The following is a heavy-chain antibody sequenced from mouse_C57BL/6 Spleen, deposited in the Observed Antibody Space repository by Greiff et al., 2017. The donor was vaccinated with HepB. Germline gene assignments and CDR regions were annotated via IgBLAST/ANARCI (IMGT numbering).Heavy chain of an antibody. D-gene: IGHD1-1*01. Sequence: VQLQQSGPELVKPGASVKISCKASGYAFSSSWMNWVKQRPGKGLEWIGRIYPGDGDTNYNGKFKGKATLTADKSSSTAYMQLSSLTSEDSAVYCCARSDYYGSSLDYWGQGTTLTVSS. CDR3: ARSDYYGSSLDY. CDR2: IYPGDGDT. CDR1: GYAFSSSW. J-gene: IGHJ2*01. V-gene: IGHV1-82*01.